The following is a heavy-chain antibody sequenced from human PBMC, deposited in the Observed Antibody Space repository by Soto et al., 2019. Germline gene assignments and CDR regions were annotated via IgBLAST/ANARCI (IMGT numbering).Heavy chain of an antibody. J-gene: IGHJ4*02. Sequence: GGSLRLSCVVSGFNFGDYGMHWVRHTPGKGLEWVAVIGNDGAARFYGDSVKGRFTISRDNSRSTFYLQMNSPRPEDTAMYYCAKETIAVAGPNYFDFWGQGTQVTVSS. CDR3: AKETIAVAGPNYFDF. CDR1: GFNFGDYG. V-gene: IGHV3-30*18. CDR2: IGNDGAAR. D-gene: IGHD6-19*01.